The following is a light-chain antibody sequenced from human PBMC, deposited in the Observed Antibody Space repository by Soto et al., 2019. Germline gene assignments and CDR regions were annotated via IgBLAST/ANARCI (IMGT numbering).Light chain of an antibody. CDR1: QTVTRNY. J-gene: IGKJ5*01. Sequence: EIVLTQSPGTLSLSPGERAPLSCRASQTVTRNYLAWHQQKPGQTPRLLVYGASSRATGIPDRFSGSGSGTDFNLTISRLEPEDFAVYYCQQHGSSPITFGQGTRLEIK. CDR3: QQHGSSPIT. CDR2: GAS. V-gene: IGKV3-20*01.